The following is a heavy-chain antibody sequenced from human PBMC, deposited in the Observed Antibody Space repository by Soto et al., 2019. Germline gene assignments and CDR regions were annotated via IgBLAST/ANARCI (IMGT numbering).Heavy chain of an antibody. CDR3: ARDQIDFWSGYYVY. D-gene: IGHD3-3*01. J-gene: IGHJ4*02. CDR1: GSTFTSYA. V-gene: IGHV1-3*01. CDR2: INAGNGNT. Sequence: GASVKVSCKASGSTFTSYAMHWVRQAPGQRLEWMGWINAGNGNTKYSQKFQGRVTITRDTSASTAYMELSSLRSEDTAVYYCARDQIDFWSGYYVYWGQGTLVTVSS.